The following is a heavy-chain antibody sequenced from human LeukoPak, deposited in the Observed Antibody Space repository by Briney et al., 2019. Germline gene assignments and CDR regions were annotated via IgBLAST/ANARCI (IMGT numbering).Heavy chain of an antibody. CDR1: GFTLSNVW. D-gene: IGHD1-26*01. CDR3: TEFNTRDAFDI. V-gene: IGHV3-15*01. Sequence: GGSLRLSCAASGFTLSNVWMSWVRQAPGKGLEWVGRIKSKSDGGTTGYAAPVKGRFTISRDDSKNTLYFQMNSLKTEDTAVYYCTEFNTRDAFDIWGQGTMVTVSS. J-gene: IGHJ3*02. CDR2: IKSKSDGGTT.